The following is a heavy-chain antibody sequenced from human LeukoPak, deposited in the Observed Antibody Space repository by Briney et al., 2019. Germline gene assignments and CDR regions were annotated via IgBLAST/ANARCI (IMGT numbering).Heavy chain of an antibody. V-gene: IGHV3-30*04. J-gene: IGHJ4*02. Sequence: GGSLRPSCAASGFTFSSYAMHWVRQAPGKGLEWVAVISYDGSNKYYADSVKGRFTICRNNSKNTLYLKMNSLRAEDTAVYCCAGGCYGWGSFVDYWGQGTLVTVSS. CDR2: ISYDGSNK. CDR3: AGGCYGWGSFVDY. D-gene: IGHD3-10*01. CDR1: GFTFSSYA.